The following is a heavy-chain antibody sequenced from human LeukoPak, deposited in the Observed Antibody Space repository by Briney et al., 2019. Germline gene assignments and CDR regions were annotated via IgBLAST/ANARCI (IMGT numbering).Heavy chain of an antibody. J-gene: IGHJ6*03. Sequence: GGSLRLSCAASGFTFSSYSMNWVRQAPGKGLEWVSSISSSSSYIYYADSVKGRFTISRDNAKNSLYLQMNSLRAEDTAVYYCARPREWLRYYYYMDVWGKGTTVTVSS. D-gene: IGHD3-3*01. CDR2: ISSSSSYI. CDR3: ARPREWLRYYYYMDV. CDR1: GFTFSSYS. V-gene: IGHV3-21*01.